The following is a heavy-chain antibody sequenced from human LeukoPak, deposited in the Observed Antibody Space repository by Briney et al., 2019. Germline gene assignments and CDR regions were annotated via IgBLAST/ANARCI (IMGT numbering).Heavy chain of an antibody. Sequence: WETLSLTCTVSGGSISSYYWSWIRPPPGKGLEWIGYIYYSGSTNYNPSLKSRVTISVDTSKNQFSLKLSSVTAADTAVYYCARDHEYCSGGSCYGTRFDPWGQGTLVTVSS. CDR3: ARDHEYCSGGSCYGTRFDP. J-gene: IGHJ5*02. CDR1: GGSISSYY. V-gene: IGHV4-59*01. D-gene: IGHD2-15*01. CDR2: IYYSGST.